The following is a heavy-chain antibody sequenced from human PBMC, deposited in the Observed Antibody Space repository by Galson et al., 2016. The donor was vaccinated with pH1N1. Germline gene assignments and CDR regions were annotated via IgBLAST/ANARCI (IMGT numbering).Heavy chain of an antibody. CDR3: ASDTVPKGADC. J-gene: IGHJ4*02. D-gene: IGHD4-17*01. CDR1: GFLVTNKF. Sequence: SLRLSCAASGFLVTNKFMSWVRQAPGKGLEWVSIIYPGGSTYYADSLEGRFTISRDNSKNTLYLHMNSLRAEATAVYYCASDTVPKGADCWGRGTLVTVSS. CDR2: IYPGGST. V-gene: IGHV3-53*01.